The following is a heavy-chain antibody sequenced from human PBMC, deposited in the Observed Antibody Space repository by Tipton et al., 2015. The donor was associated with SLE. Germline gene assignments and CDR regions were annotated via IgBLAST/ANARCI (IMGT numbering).Heavy chain of an antibody. J-gene: IGHJ4*02. Sequence: TLSLTCTVSGGSISSYYWSWIRQPPGKGLEWIGYIYYSGSTNYNPSLESRVTISVDTSKNQFSLKLSSVTAADTAVYYCARVKAAAGKIDYWGQGTLVTVSS. CDR3: ARVKAAAGKIDY. CDR1: GGSISSYY. CDR2: IYYSGST. V-gene: IGHV4-59*12. D-gene: IGHD6-13*01.